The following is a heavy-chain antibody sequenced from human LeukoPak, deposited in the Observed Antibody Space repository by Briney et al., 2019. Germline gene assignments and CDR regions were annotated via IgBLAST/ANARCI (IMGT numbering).Heavy chain of an antibody. Sequence: SETLSLTCTVSGGSINNYDWSWIRQPPGKGLEWIGHIYYSGSTNYNPSLKSRVTISVDTSKNQFSLKLSSVTAADTAVYYCARVRSSGWNDYYYYGMDVWGQGTTVTVSS. D-gene: IGHD6-19*01. J-gene: IGHJ6*02. CDR1: GGSINNYD. CDR2: IYYSGST. V-gene: IGHV4-59*12. CDR3: ARVRSSGWNDYYYYGMDV.